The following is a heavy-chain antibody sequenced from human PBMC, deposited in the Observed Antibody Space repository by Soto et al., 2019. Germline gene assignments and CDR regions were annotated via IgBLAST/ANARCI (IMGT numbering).Heavy chain of an antibody. CDR2: IRGSGGST. CDR3: AKDQGSGWYEIAY. CDR1: GFTFSNYA. J-gene: IGHJ4*02. D-gene: IGHD6-13*01. Sequence: GGSLRLSFASSGFTFSNYAVTWVRQAPGKGLEWVSTIRGSGGSTYYADSVKGRFTISRDHSKNTLYRQMDSLRAEVTAIYYGAKDQGSGWYEIAYWGQGTLATGSS. V-gene: IGHV3-23*01.